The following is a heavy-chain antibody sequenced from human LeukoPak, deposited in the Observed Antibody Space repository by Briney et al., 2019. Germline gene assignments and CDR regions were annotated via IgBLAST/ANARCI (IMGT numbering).Heavy chain of an antibody. J-gene: IGHJ6*02. CDR3: ARGIQLWTTYYYYGMDV. V-gene: IGHV3-21*01. D-gene: IGHD5-18*01. CDR2: ISNSSSYI. Sequence: GGSLRLSCAASGFTFSSYSMNWVRQAPGKGLEWVSSISNSSSYIYYADSVKGRFTVSRDNAKNSLYLQMNSLRAEDTAVYYCARGIQLWTTYYYYGMDVWGQGTTVTVSS. CDR1: GFTFSSYS.